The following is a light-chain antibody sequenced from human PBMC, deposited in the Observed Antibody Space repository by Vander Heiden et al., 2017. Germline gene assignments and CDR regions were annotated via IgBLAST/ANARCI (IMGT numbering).Light chain of an antibody. V-gene: IGKV3-20*01. Sequence: IVLTQYPGTLSLSPGERATLSCRASQSVSSSYLAWYQQKPGQATRLLIYGASSRTTGIPDRFSVSGSGTDFTLTIIKLEPENFAVYYCQQYGISPLTFGQGTKLEIK. CDR3: QQYGISPLT. CDR1: QSVSSSY. CDR2: GAS. J-gene: IGKJ2*01.